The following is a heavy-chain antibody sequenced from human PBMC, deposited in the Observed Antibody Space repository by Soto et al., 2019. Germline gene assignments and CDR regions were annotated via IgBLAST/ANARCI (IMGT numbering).Heavy chain of an antibody. J-gene: IGHJ4*02. CDR1: GGSFSGYI. Sequence: SETLSLTCAVSGGSFSGYIWTWIRQTPGKGLQWIEQINHSGSSIYNPSLKNRVTISTMSNNKFSLELSSVTAADTAVYYCTRGLFSGSSYSGSWYYFDSWGQGTMVTVS. D-gene: IGHD1-26*01. V-gene: IGHV4-34*01. CDR2: INHSGSS. CDR3: TRGLFSGSSYSGSWYYFDS.